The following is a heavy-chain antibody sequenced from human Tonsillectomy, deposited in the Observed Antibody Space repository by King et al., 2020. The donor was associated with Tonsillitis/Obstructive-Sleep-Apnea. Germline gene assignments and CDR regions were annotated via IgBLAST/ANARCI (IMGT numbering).Heavy chain of an antibody. V-gene: IGHV3-33*01. Sequence: VQLVESGGGVVQPGRSLRLSCAASGFTFRSSGMHWVRQAPGKGLEWVALIWYDGSNKYYADSVKGRFTISRDNSKNTLFLQMHSLTAEDTAVYYCASYRDRFDYWGQGTLVTVSS. D-gene: IGHD4-17*01. CDR1: GFTFRSSG. CDR3: ASYRDRFDY. J-gene: IGHJ4*02. CDR2: IWYDGSNK.